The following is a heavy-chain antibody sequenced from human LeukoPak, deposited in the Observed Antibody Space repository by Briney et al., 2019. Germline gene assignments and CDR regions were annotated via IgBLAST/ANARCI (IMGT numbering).Heavy chain of an antibody. V-gene: IGHV3-23*01. D-gene: IGHD3-10*01. CDR3: AKLKRVGIAPFDD. CDR2: ISGSGNKT. Sequence: GGSLRLPCAASGFTFSHFAMSWVRQAPGKGLHWVSTISGSGNKTYDADAVKGRFTISGDNSKNTLYLQMTGLRAEDTAVYYCAKLKRVGIAPFDDWGQGTLVTVSS. J-gene: IGHJ4*02. CDR1: GFTFSHFA.